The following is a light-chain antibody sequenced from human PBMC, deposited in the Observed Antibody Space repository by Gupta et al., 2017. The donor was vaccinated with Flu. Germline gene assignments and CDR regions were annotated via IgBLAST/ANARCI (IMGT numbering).Light chain of an antibody. CDR1: SSDVGGYNY. CDR2: DVT. CDR3: SSYTSSSALYV. J-gene: IGLJ1*01. Sequence: QSALTQPASVSGSPGQSITTSCTETSSDVGGYNYVSWYQQHPGKAPKLMIYDVTNRPPGVSNRFSGSKSGNTASLTISGLQAEDEADYYCSSYTSSSALYVFGTGTKVTVL. V-gene: IGLV2-14*03.